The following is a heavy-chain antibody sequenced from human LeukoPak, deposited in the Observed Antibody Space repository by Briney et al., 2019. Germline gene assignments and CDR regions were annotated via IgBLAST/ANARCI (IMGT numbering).Heavy chain of an antibody. Sequence: PGGSLRLSCAASGFTFSSYGMHWVRQAPGKGLEWVAFIRYDGSNKYYADSVKGRFTISRDNSKNTLYLQMNSLRAEDTAVYYCAKVGVGYCSGGSCPHDYWGQGTLVTVSS. J-gene: IGHJ4*02. D-gene: IGHD2-15*01. CDR3: AKVGVGYCSGGSCPHDY. CDR2: IRYDGSNK. V-gene: IGHV3-30*02. CDR1: GFTFSSYG.